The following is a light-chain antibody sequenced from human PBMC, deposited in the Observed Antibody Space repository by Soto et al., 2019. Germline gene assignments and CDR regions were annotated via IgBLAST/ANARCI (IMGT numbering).Light chain of an antibody. CDR1: QSVSSN. Sequence: EIVMTQSPATQSVSPGERATLSCRASQSVSSNLAWYQQKPGQAPRLLIYDASNRATGIPARFSGSGSGTDFTLTISSLEPEDFAVYYCQQRSNWPRSITFGQGTRLENK. CDR3: QQRSNWPRSIT. J-gene: IGKJ5*01. V-gene: IGKV3-11*01. CDR2: DAS.